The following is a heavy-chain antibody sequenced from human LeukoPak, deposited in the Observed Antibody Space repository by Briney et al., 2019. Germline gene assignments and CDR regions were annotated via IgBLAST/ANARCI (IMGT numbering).Heavy chain of an antibody. V-gene: IGHV3-73*01. CDR2: IRSKANNYAT. CDR1: GFTFSGSA. J-gene: IGHJ4*02. D-gene: IGHD4-23*01. CDR3: TKHPSDDGGAIDY. Sequence: GGSLRLSCAASGFTFSGSAMHWVRQASGRGLEWVGRIRSKANNYATAYAASVKGRFTISRDDSKNTAYLQMNSLKTEDTAVYYCTKHPSDDGGAIDYWGQGTLVTVSS.